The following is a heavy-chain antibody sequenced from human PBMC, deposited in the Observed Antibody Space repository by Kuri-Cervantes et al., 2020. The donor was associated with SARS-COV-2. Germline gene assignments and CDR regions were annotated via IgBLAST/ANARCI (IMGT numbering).Heavy chain of an antibody. D-gene: IGHD6-6*01. CDR3: ARRESSRAFDY. CDR2: IYHSGST. V-gene: IGHV4-30-2*01. CDR1: DDSMSNGDYH. J-gene: IGHJ4*02. Sequence: SETLSLTCTVSDDSMSNGDYHWSWIRQPPGKGLEWIGYIYHSGSTHYNPSLKSRVTMSLDRSKNQFSLKLSSLTAADTAVYYCARRESSRAFDYWGQGTLVTVSS.